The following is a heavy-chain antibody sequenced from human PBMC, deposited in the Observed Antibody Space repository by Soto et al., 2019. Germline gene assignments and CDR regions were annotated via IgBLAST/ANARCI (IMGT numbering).Heavy chain of an antibody. J-gene: IGHJ6*02. Sequence: EVQLLESGGGLVQPGGSLRLSCAASGFTFSSDSMKWVRQAPGKGLEWVALIGERGTARSYADSVNGRFTISRDNAGNTLFLKMYSLRAEDTAVYYCARYIPGVRYYGMDVWGQGTTVTVSS. V-gene: IGHV3-23*01. CDR1: GFTFSSDS. CDR2: IGERGTAR. CDR3: ARYIPGVRYYGMDV. D-gene: IGHD5-18*01.